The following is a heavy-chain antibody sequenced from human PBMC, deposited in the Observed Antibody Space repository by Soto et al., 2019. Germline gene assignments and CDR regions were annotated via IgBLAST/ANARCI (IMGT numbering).Heavy chain of an antibody. CDR1: GFSFSSYA. D-gene: IGHD3-10*01. CDR3: AKAAAYHGSASYFPFDD. J-gene: IGHJ4*02. CDR2: ISGSGANT. V-gene: IGHV3-23*01. Sequence: EVHLLESGGGLVQPGGSLRLSCAASGFSFSSYAMSWVRQAPGKGLEWVSSISGSGANTYYVDSVKGRFTVSTDNSKNTLYLQMSSLRGEDTAVYKCAKAAAYHGSASYFPFDDWGLGTRVTVSS.